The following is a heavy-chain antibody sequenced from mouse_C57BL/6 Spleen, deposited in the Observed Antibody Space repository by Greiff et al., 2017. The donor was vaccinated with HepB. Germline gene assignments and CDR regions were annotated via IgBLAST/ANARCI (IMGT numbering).Heavy chain of an antibody. D-gene: IGHD2-5*01. V-gene: IGHV10-1*01. CDR2: IRSKSNNYAT. J-gene: IGHJ4*01. CDR1: GFSFNTYA. CDR3: VSSNFPYYYAMDY. Sequence: EVKLMESGGGLVQPKGSLKLSCAASGFSFNTYAMNWVRQAPGKGLEWVARIRSKSNNYATYYADSVKDRFTISRDDSESMLYLQMNNLKPEDTAMYYCVSSNFPYYYAMDYWGQGTSVTVSS.